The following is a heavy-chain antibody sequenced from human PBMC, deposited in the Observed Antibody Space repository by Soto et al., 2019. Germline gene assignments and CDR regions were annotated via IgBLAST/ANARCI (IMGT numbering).Heavy chain of an antibody. CDR2: IKADGSEK. CDR1: GFTFSDYV. Sequence: EVQLVESGGGLVQPGGSLRLSCGASGFTFSDYVMTWVRQAPGKGLEWVANIKADGSEKHYVDSVKGRFTISRDNGKNSLSLQMDSLRVEDTGIYYCGRGTAGAVWGQGTLVIVSS. V-gene: IGHV3-7*05. J-gene: IGHJ4*02. CDR3: GRGTAGAV. D-gene: IGHD6-19*01.